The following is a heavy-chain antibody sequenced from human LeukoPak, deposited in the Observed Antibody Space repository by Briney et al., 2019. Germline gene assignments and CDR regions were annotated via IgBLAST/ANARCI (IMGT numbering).Heavy chain of an antibody. CDR2: INPSGGST. J-gene: IGHJ4*02. V-gene: IGHV1-46*01. Sequence: GASVKVSCKASGYTFTSYYMHWVRQAPGQGLEWMGIINPSGGSTSYAQKFQGRVTMTRDMSTSTVYMELSSLRSEDTAVYYCARRVYGGNPFDYWGQGTLVTVSS. CDR1: GYTFTSYY. CDR3: ARRVYGGNPFDY. D-gene: IGHD4-23*01.